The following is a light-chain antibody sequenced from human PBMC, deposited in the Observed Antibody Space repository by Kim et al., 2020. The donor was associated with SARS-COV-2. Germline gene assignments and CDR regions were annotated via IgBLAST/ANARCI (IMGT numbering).Light chain of an antibody. J-gene: IGLJ2*01. CDR3: QAWDSDTANVV. V-gene: IGLV3-1*01. Sequence: SYELTQPPSVSVFPGQTARISCSGDKLGDKYVSWYQQKPGQSPTLVIYEDSNRPSGIPERFSGSSSGNTATLTISGTQAVDEADFYCQAWDSDTANVVFGGGTQLTVL. CDR1: KLGDKY. CDR2: EDS.